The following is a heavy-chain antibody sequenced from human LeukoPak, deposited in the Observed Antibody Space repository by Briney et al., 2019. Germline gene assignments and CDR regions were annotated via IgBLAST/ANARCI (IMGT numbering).Heavy chain of an antibody. V-gene: IGHV4-59*01. D-gene: IGHD3-3*01. CDR2: IHYSGST. CDR3: ARNYDFWSGYLDY. Sequence: SETLSLTCALSRGSLSNYYWSWIRQPPRKGLEWIGYIHYSGSTNNNPSLKSRVTISVDTSKNQFSLKLTSVTAADTAVYYCARNYDFWSGYLDYWGQGTLVTVSS. CDR1: RGSLSNYY. J-gene: IGHJ4*02.